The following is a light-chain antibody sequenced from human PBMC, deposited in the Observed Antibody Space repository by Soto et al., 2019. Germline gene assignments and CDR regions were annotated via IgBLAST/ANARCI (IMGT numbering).Light chain of an antibody. CDR1: SSDVGGYAY. V-gene: IGLV2-8*01. Sequence: QSVLAQPPSASGSPGQSVTISCTGTSSDVGGYAYVSWYQQHPGKAPKLMIYEVTIRPSGVSDRFSGSKSGNTASLTVSGLQAEDEADYYCSSYTGGNPSYVFGTGTKV. J-gene: IGLJ1*01. CDR2: EVT. CDR3: SSYTGGNPSYV.